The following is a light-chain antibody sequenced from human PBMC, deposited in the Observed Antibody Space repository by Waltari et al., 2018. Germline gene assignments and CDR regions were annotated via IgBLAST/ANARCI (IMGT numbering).Light chain of an antibody. J-gene: IGLJ2*01. CDR3: CSYAGSSTFEV. CDR2: EVS. V-gene: IGLV2-23*02. Sequence: QSALTQPASVSGSPGQSITLSCTGTSSDCGRYHLFSWYQQHPGKAPKLMIYEVSKRPSGVSNRFSGSKSGNTASLTISGLQAEDEADYYCCSYAGSSTFEVFGGGTKLTVL. CDR1: SSDCGRYHL.